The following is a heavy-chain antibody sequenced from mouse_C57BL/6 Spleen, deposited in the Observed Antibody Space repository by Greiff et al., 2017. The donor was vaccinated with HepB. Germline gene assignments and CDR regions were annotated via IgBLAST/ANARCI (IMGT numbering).Heavy chain of an antibody. Sequence: EVQLQQSGPELVKPGASVKISCKASGYTFTDYYMNWVKQSHGKSLEWIGDINPNNGGTSYNQKFKGKATLTVDKSSSTAYMELRSLTSEDSAVYYCARRLRTAQATLFAYWGQGTLVTVSA. CDR2: INPNNGGT. CDR3: ARRLRTAQATLFAY. CDR1: GYTFTDYY. D-gene: IGHD3-2*02. V-gene: IGHV1-26*01. J-gene: IGHJ3*01.